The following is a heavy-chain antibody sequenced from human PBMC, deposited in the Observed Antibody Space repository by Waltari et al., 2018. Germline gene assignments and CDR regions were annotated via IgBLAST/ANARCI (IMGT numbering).Heavy chain of an antibody. CDR2: FDPEDGEA. CDR3: ASGLIIPGRFRLGY. CDR1: GNTLTGCS. V-gene: IGHV1-24*01. J-gene: IGHJ4*02. D-gene: IGHD3-3*01. Sequence: QVQPEQSGAEVKKPGAAVKVPCKVAGNTLTGCSMHWVRQGPGKGLEWMGGFDPEDGEAVFAQKFQGRLTLTEDTPANTAYMELTSLTSEDTAVYYCASGLIIPGRFRLGYWGQGTLVTVSA.